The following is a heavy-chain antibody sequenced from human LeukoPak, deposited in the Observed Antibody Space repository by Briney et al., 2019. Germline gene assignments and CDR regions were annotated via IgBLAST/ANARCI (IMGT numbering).Heavy chain of an antibody. V-gene: IGHV3-74*01. CDR2: LNSDGSSI. J-gene: IGHJ4*02. CDR1: GFTFSSSW. Sequence: GGSLRLSCAASGFTFSSSWMHWVRQVPGKGLVWVSRLNSDGSSINYADSVKGRFTISRDNAENTLYLQMNSLRVADTAVYYCARGVAGTLDYWGQGTLVTVSS. CDR3: ARGVAGTLDY. D-gene: IGHD6-19*01.